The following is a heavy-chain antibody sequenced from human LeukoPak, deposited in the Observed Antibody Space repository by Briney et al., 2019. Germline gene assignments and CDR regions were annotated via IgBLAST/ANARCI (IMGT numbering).Heavy chain of an antibody. CDR3: ARDLPRGEWELPGY. J-gene: IGHJ4*02. D-gene: IGHD1-26*01. V-gene: IGHV4-30-4*01. Sequence: SETLSLTCTVSGGSISSGDYYWSWIRQPPGKGLEWIGYIYYSGSTYYNPSLKSRVTISVDTSKNQFSLKLSSVTAADTAVYYCARDLPRGEWELPGYWGQGTLVTVSS. CDR1: GGSISSGDYY. CDR2: IYYSGST.